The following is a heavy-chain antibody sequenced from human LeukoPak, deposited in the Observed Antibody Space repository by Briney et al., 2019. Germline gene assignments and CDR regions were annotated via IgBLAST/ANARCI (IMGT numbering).Heavy chain of an antibody. CDR1: GGSISSYY. J-gene: IGHJ4*02. D-gene: IGHD5-18*01. CDR2: IYYSGST. CDR3: AREQGYSYGLGYFDY. Sequence: SETLSLTCTVSGGSISSYYWSWIRQPPGKGLEWIGYIYYSGSTNYNPSLKSRVTISVDTSKNQFPLKLSSVTAADTAVYYCAREQGYSYGLGYFDYWGQGTLVTVSS. V-gene: IGHV4-59*12.